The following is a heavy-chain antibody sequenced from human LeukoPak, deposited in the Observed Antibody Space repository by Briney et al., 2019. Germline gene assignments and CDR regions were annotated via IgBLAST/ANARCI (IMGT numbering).Heavy chain of an antibody. J-gene: IGHJ6*02. CDR1: GFTINNAW. CDR2: ISSSSSTI. D-gene: IGHD3-9*01. Sequence: GGSLRLSCAASGFTINNAWMSWVRQAPGKGLEWVSYISSSSSTIYYADSVKGRFTISRDNAKNSLYLQMNSLRDEDTAVYYCARDHGVYDILTGYNYYYYGMDVWGQGTTVTVSS. V-gene: IGHV3-48*02. CDR3: ARDHGVYDILTGYNYYYYGMDV.